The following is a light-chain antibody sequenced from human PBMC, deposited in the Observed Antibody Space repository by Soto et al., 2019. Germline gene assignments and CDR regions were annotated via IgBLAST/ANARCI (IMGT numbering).Light chain of an antibody. J-gene: IGKJ5*01. CDR3: QKYNSALT. Sequence: DIQMAQSPSSLSASVGDRITISCRASQDISNYLAWYQQKPGKVPKLLIYSASTLQSGVPSRLSGSGSGTDFTLTIRSLQPEDFATYFCQKYNSALTFGQGTRLEIK. V-gene: IGKV1-27*01. CDR1: QDISNY. CDR2: SAS.